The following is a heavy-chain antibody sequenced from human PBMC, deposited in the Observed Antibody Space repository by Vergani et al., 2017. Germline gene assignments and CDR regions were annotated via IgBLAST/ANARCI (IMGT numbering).Heavy chain of an antibody. D-gene: IGHD3-10*01. Sequence: QVQLVESGGGVVQPGRSLRLSCAASGFTFSSYAMHWVRQAPGKGLEWVAVISYDGSNKYYADSVKGRFTISRDNSKNTLYLQMNSLRAEDTAVYYCAGVRNLLLWFGELLFPLDYWGQGTLVTVSS. V-gene: IGHV3-30-3*01. CDR3: AGVRNLLLWFGELLFPLDY. CDR2: ISYDGSNK. CDR1: GFTFSSYA. J-gene: IGHJ4*02.